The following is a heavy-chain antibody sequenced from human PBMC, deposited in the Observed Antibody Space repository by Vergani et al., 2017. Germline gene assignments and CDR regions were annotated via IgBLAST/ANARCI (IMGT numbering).Heavy chain of an antibody. J-gene: IGHJ4*02. CDR2: ISYDGSNK. V-gene: IGHV3-30*18. D-gene: IGHD3-3*01. Sequence: QVQLVESGGGVVQPGRSLRLSCAASGFTFSSYGMHWVRQAPGKGLEWVAVISYDGSNKYYADSVKGRFTISRDNSKNTLYLQMNSLRAEDTAVYYCAKYDFWSGYSWGQGTLVTVSS. CDR3: AKYDFWSGYS. CDR1: GFTFSSYG.